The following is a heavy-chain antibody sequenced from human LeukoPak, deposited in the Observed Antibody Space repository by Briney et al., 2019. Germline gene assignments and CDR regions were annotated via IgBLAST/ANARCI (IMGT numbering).Heavy chain of an antibody. CDR3: ARVGGDGDY. J-gene: IGHJ4*02. Sequence: SETLSLTCTVSGGSISSYYWSWIRQPPGKGLEWIGYIYYSGSTNYNPSLKSRVTMSVDTSKNQFSLKLSSVTAADTAVYYCARVGGDGDYWGQGTLVTVSS. V-gene: IGHV4-59*12. D-gene: IGHD3-10*01. CDR2: IYYSGST. CDR1: GGSISSYY.